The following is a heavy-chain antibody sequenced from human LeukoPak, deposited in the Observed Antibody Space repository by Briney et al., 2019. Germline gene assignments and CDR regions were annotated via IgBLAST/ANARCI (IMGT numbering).Heavy chain of an antibody. D-gene: IGHD3-10*01. J-gene: IGHJ6*03. CDR1: GYTFTSYD. CDR3: GRTYVLLWFGESHNYYYYYMDV. V-gene: IGHV1-8*01. Sequence: ASVKVSCKASGYTFTSYDINWVRQATGQGLEWMGWMNPNSGNTGYAQKFQGRVTMTRNTSISTAYMELSSLRSEDTAVYYCGRTYVLLWFGESHNYYYYYMDVWGKGTTVTISS. CDR2: MNPNSGNT.